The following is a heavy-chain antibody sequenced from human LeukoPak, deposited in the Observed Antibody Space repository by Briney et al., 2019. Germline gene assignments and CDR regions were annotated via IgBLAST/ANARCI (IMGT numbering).Heavy chain of an antibody. V-gene: IGHV3-23*01. CDR3: AREEDVVGAMFDY. CDR1: GFTFSSYA. J-gene: IGHJ4*02. Sequence: GGSLRLSCAASGFTFSSYAMSWVRQAPGKGLEWVSGISGSGDNTYYADSVKGRFTISRDNSKNTLYLQMNSLRAEDTAVYYCAREEDVVGAMFDYWGQGTLVTVSS. D-gene: IGHD1-26*01. CDR2: ISGSGDNT.